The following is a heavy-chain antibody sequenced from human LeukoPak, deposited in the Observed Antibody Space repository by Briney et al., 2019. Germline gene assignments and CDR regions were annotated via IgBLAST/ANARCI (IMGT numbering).Heavy chain of an antibody. J-gene: IGHJ4*02. D-gene: IGHD6-13*01. Sequence: GGSLRLSCAASGFTFSTYWMHWVPQAPGKGLVWLSQINTDGNSTTYADSVKGRFTVSRDNAKNTLYLQMNSLRAEDTAVYYCARELASGDWGQGTLVTVSS. CDR3: ARELASGD. V-gene: IGHV3-74*01. CDR1: GFTFSTYW. CDR2: INTDGNST.